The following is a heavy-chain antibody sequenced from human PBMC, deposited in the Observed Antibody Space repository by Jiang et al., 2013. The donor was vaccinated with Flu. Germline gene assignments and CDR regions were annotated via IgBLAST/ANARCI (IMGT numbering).Heavy chain of an antibody. D-gene: IGHD6-19*01. V-gene: IGHV3-30*18. Sequence: QLVESGGSVVQPGKSLRLSCAASGFSFSNYAMHWVRQAPGKGLEWWQLYHMMDNKYYADSVKGRFTISRDKSKHTLYLQMNSLRTEDTGVYFCAKGGFQAVAEHSAYWGQGALVIVSS. CDR1: GFSFSNYA. J-gene: IGHJ4*02. CDR3: AKGGFQAVAEHSAY. CDR2: YHMMDNK.